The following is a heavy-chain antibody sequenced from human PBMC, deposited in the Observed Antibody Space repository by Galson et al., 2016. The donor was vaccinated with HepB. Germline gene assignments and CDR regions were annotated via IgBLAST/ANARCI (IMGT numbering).Heavy chain of an antibody. V-gene: IGHV1-18*01. Sequence: SVKVSCKASGYSFTTYSISWVRQAPGQGLEWMAWISGYNGNTMYAQKVQGRVTMTTDTSTSTAYMELRSLRSDDTAIYYCAKTSLNCKSTKCYDYWGQGTLVTVSA. D-gene: IGHD2/OR15-2a*01. J-gene: IGHJ4*02. CDR2: ISGYNGNT. CDR3: AKTSLNCKSTKCYDY. CDR1: GYSFTTYS.